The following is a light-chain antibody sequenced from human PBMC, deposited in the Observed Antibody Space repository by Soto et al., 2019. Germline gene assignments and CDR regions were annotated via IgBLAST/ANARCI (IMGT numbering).Light chain of an antibody. V-gene: IGKV3-20*01. CDR3: HQDGSSPPT. CDR2: GAS. Sequence: EIVLKQSPGTLSLSPGERATLSCRASQSVSRNYLAWYRRKPGQAPRLLIYGASNRATDIPGRFSGSGFGTYFALTITRLETEDFAVYYCHQDGSSPPTFGPGTRVEIK. J-gene: IGKJ1*01. CDR1: QSVSRNY.